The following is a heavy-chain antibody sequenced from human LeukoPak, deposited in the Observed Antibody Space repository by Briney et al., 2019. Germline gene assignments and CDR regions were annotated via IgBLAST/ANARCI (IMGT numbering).Heavy chain of an antibody. Sequence: GGSLRLSCAASGFTFSSYWMNRVRQAPGKGLEWVANINGDGRDKYYVGSVRGRFTISRDNADNALYLQMNSLRGDDTALYYCARGVDSAIDWWGQGTLATVSS. D-gene: IGHD3-9*01. J-gene: IGHJ4*02. V-gene: IGHV3-7*01. CDR1: GFTFSSYW. CDR2: INGDGRDK. CDR3: ARGVDSAIDW.